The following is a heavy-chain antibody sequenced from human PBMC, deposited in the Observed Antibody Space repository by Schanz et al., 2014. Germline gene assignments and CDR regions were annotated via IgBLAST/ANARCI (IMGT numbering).Heavy chain of an antibody. D-gene: IGHD2-15*01. J-gene: IGHJ6*02. CDR1: GFSFSDYF. CDR3: ARDFLLEQLGYSHYYYAMDV. Sequence: QVHLLESGGGLVEPGGSLRLSCAASGFSFSDYFMAWIRQPPGRGLEWVSYISSSSSTRYYADSVKGRFTISRDNAKNSLFLQMNSLRAEDTAVYYCARDFLLEQLGYSHYYYAMDVWGQGTTVTVSS. CDR2: ISSSSSTR. V-gene: IGHV3-11*04.